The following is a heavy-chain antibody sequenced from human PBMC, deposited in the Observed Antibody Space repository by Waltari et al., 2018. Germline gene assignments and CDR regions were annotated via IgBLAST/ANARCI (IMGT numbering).Heavy chain of an antibody. CDR1: GISFEEYG. D-gene: IGHD2-2*01. CDR2: ISFGSGTD. Sequence: DVQLVESGGDLVQPGGSLRLSCAISGISFEEYGMHWVRQAPGKREEGVAGISFGSGTDGYANSVKGRFTISRDNAKNSLYLQRDSLRPEDTAFYYCAKGALGLFQLLSPLHYWGKGTLVTVSS. V-gene: IGHV3-9*01. J-gene: IGHJ4*02. CDR3: AKGALGLFQLLSPLHY.